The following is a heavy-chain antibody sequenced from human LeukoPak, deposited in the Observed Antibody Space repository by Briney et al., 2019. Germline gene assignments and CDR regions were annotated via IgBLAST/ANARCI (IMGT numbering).Heavy chain of an antibody. J-gene: IGHJ4*02. CDR1: GGSFSGYY. V-gene: IGHV4-34*01. CDR2: INHSGST. Sequence: PSETLSLTCAVYGGSFSGYYWSWIRQPPGKGLEWIGEINHSGSTNHNPSLKSRVTISVDTSKNQFSLKLSSVTAADTAVYYCARGPPRGYSYGPDYWGQGTLVTVSS. D-gene: IGHD5-18*01. CDR3: ARGPPRGYSYGPDY.